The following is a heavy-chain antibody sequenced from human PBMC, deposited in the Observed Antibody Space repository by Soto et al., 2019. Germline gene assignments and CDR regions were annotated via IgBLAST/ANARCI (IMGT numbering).Heavy chain of an antibody. CDR2: IYYSGST. CDR1: GGSISSGGYY. Sequence: QVQLQESGPGLVKPSQTLSLTCTVSGGSISSGGYYWSWIRQHPGKGLEWCGYIYYSGSTYYNPSFKSRVTISVDTSKNQFSLKLSSVTAADTAVYYCARDGGGPLSLTNWGQGTLVTVSS. J-gene: IGHJ4*02. V-gene: IGHV4-31*03. CDR3: ARDGGGPLSLTN. D-gene: IGHD3-16*01.